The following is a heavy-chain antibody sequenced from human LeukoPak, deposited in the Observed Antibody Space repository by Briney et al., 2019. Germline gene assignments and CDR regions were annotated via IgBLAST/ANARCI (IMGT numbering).Heavy chain of an antibody. V-gene: IGHV1-69*13. D-gene: IGHD4-23*01. Sequence: SVKVSCKASGGTFSSYAISWVRQAPGQGLEWMGGIIPIFGTANYAQKFQGRVTITADESTSAAYMELSSLRSEDTAVYYRARTAVVTVGPSDYLYGMDVWGQGTRVTVSS. CDR2: IIPIFGTA. CDR3: ARTAVVTVGPSDYLYGMDV. J-gene: IGHJ6*02. CDR1: GGTFSSYA.